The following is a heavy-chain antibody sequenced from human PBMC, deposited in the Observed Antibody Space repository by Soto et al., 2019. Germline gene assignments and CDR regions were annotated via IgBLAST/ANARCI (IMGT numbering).Heavy chain of an antibody. CDR2: INAGNGNT. D-gene: IGHD6-19*01. Sequence: QVQLVQSGAEVKKPGASVKVSCKASGYTFTSYAMHWVRQAPGQRLEWMGWINAGNGNTKYSQKFQGRVTITRDTXASTAYMELSSLRSEDTAVYYCARDRIAVAGTWGYWGQGPLVTVSS. J-gene: IGHJ4*02. CDR1: GYTFTSYA. CDR3: ARDRIAVAGTWGY. V-gene: IGHV1-3*01.